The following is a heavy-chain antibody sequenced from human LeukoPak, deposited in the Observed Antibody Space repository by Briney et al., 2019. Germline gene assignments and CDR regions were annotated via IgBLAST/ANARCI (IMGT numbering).Heavy chain of an antibody. CDR2: IYYSGNT. D-gene: IGHD1-26*01. CDR1: GGSIRGRSYY. CDR3: ARHAYSGSYYFDY. J-gene: IGHJ4*02. V-gene: IGHV4-39*01. Sequence: PSETLSLTCIVSGGSIRGRSYYWGWIRQPPGKGLEWIGSIYYSGNTYYNPSLKSRVNISVDTSKNQFSPKLSSVTAADTAVYYSARHAYSGSYYFDYWGQGTLVTVSS.